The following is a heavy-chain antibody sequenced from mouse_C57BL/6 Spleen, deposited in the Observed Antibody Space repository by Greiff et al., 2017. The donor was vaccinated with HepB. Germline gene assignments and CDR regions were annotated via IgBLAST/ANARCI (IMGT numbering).Heavy chain of an antibody. CDR3: ARRDYYGSSLYAMDY. D-gene: IGHD1-1*01. Sequence: LQPGTELVKPGASVKLSCKASGYTFTSYWMHWVKQRPGQGLEWIGNINPSNGGTNYNEKFKSKATLTVDKSSSTAYMQLSSLTSEDSAVYYCARRDYYGSSLYAMDYWGQGTSVTVSS. V-gene: IGHV1-53*01. CDR1: GYTFTSYW. J-gene: IGHJ4*01. CDR2: INPSNGGT.